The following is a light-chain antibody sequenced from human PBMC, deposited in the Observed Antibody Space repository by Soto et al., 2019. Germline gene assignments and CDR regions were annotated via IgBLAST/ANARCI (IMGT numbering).Light chain of an antibody. CDR2: DAS. CDR1: QSVSSY. Sequence: EIVLTQSPATLSLSPGERATLSCRASQSVSSYLAWYQQKPGQAPRLIIYDASNRATGIPARFSGSGYGTDFTLTISSLEPEDFAVYYCQQRSNWPVTFGQGTKVDIK. V-gene: IGKV3-11*01. CDR3: QQRSNWPVT. J-gene: IGKJ1*01.